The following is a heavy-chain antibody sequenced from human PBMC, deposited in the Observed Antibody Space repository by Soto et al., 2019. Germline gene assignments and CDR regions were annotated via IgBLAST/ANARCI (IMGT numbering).Heavy chain of an antibody. V-gene: IGHV3-64D*06. D-gene: IGHD2-2*01. Sequence: PGGSLRLSCSASGFTFSSYAMHWVRQAPGKGLEYVSAISSNGGSTYYADSVKGRFTISRDNSKNTLYLQMSSLRAEDTAVYYCALYCSTTSCYLGGLDVWGQGTTVTSP. CDR2: ISSNGGST. J-gene: IGHJ6*02. CDR1: GFTFSSYA. CDR3: ALYCSTTSCYLGGLDV.